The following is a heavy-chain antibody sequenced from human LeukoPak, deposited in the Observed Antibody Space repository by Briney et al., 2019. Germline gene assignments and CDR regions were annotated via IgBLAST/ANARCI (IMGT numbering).Heavy chain of an antibody. V-gene: IGHV1-8*01. D-gene: IGHD3-22*01. J-gene: IGHJ5*02. CDR3: ARAQQNYYDSSGYTNWFDP. Sequence: RASVKVSCKASGYTFTSYDINWVRQATGQGLEWMGWMNPNSGNTGYAQKFQGRVTMTRNTSISTAYMELSSLRSEDTAVYYCARAQQNYYDSSGYTNWFDPWGQGTLVTVSS. CDR2: MNPNSGNT. CDR1: GYTFTSYD.